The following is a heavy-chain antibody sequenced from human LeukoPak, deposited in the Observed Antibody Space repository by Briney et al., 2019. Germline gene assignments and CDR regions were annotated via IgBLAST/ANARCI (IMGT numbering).Heavy chain of an antibody. CDR3: ARNGGYGDYVIG. Sequence: GGSLRLSCAASGFTVSSNYMSWVRQAPGKGLEWVSIIYSAGSTYYADSVKGRFTISRDNSKNTVYLQMKSLRAEDAAVYYCARNGGYGDYVIGWGQGTLVTVSS. CDR2: IYSAGST. CDR1: GFTVSSNY. V-gene: IGHV3-66*02. D-gene: IGHD4-17*01. J-gene: IGHJ4*02.